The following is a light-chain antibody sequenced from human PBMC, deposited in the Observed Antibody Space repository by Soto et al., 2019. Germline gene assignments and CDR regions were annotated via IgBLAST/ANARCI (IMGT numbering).Light chain of an antibody. CDR3: QQYDSYSCT. J-gene: IGKJ1*01. CDR1: QTISNW. CDR2: DSS. V-gene: IGKV1-5*01. Sequence: IRVSQSPAALSASEGYRVTITCRASQTISNWLAWYQQKPGKAPKLLIYDSSNLESGVPSRFSGSGSGTEFTLTISSLQPDDFATYSCQQYDSYSCTFGQGTKVDI.